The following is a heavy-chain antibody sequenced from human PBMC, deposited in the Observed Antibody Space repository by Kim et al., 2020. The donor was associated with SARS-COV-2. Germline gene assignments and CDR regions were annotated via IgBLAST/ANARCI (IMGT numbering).Heavy chain of an antibody. CDR1: GFTFSDYY. Sequence: GGSLRLSCAASGFTFSDYYMSWIRQAPGKGLEWVSYISSSSSYTNYADSVKGRFTISRDNAKNSLYLQMNSLRAEDTAVYYCARDLTLRLVYGSGSYGGMDVWGQGTTVTVSS. CDR3: ARDLTLRLVYGSGSYGGMDV. J-gene: IGHJ6*02. CDR2: ISSSSSYT. D-gene: IGHD3-10*01. V-gene: IGHV3-11*06.